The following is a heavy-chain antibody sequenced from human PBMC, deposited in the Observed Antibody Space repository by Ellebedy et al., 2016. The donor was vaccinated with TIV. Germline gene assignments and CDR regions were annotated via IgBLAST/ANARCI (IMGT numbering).Heavy chain of an antibody. CDR2: VYYTGTT. Sequence: SETLSLTCTVSGGSIGTFYWNWIRQPPGKGLEWIGYVYYTGTTNYNPSLRSLVTISVDTYQNQFSLNLNSVTAADTAVYFCARADWTYDILTGYSPNRFDYWGHGTLVSVSS. V-gene: IGHV4-59*01. D-gene: IGHD3-9*01. CDR1: GGSIGTFY. J-gene: IGHJ4*03. CDR3: ARADWTYDILTGYSPNRFDY.